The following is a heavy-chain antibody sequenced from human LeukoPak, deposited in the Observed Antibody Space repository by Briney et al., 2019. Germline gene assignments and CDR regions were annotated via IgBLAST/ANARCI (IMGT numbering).Heavy chain of an antibody. CDR3: ARAITIFGVVQHYFDY. V-gene: IGHV3-21*01. D-gene: IGHD3-3*01. Sequence: PGGSLRLSCAASGFTFSSYSMNWVRQAPGKGLEWVSSISSSSSYVYYADSVKGRFTISRDNAKNSLYLQMNSLRAEDTAVYYCARAITIFGVVQHYFDYWGQGTLVTVSS. CDR1: GFTFSSYS. J-gene: IGHJ4*02. CDR2: ISSSSSYV.